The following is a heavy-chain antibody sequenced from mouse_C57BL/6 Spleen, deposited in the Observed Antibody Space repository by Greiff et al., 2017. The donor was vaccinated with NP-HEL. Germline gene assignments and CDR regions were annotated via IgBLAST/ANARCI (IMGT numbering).Heavy chain of an antibody. Sequence: VQLQQSGAELVKPGASVKISCKASGYAFSSYWMNWVKQRPGKGLEWIGQIYPGDGDTNYNGKFKGKATLTADKSSSTAYMQLSSLTSEDSAVYFCARWGLSYYFDYWGQGTTLTVSS. D-gene: IGHD2-4*01. CDR1: GYAFSSYW. CDR2: IYPGDGDT. CDR3: ARWGLSYYFDY. V-gene: IGHV1-80*01. J-gene: IGHJ2*01.